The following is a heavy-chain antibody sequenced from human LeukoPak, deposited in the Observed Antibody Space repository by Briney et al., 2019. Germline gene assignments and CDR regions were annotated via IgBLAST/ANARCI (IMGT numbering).Heavy chain of an antibody. D-gene: IGHD4-17*01. CDR3: ARVGTVTLFDY. J-gene: IGHJ4*02. Sequence: GSSVKVSCKASGGTFSSYAIRWVRQAPGQGLEWMGWISAYNGNTNYAQKLQGRVTMTTDTSTSTAYMELRSLRSDDTAVYYCARVGTVTLFDYWGQGTLVTVSS. V-gene: IGHV1-18*01. CDR1: GGTFSSYA. CDR2: ISAYNGNT.